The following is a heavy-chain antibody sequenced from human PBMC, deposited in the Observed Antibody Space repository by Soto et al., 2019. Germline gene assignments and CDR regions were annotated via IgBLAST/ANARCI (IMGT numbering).Heavy chain of an antibody. CDR1: GYTFTAYF. V-gene: IGHV1-2*02. J-gene: IGHJ5*02. CDR3: ARGYGSGTSWFDP. Sequence: QVQLVQSGAEVKKPGASVKVSCKTSGYTFTAYFMHWVRQAPGQGLEWMGWINPNSGATNYAQKFQGRVTMTRDTSISTAHMELSRLRSDDTAVYYCARGYGSGTSWFDPWGQGTLVTVSS. D-gene: IGHD3-10*01. CDR2: INPNSGAT.